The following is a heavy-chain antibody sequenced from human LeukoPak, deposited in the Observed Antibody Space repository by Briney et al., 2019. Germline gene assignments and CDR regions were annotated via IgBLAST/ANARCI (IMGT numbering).Heavy chain of an antibody. CDR1: GGSISVYY. CDR2: IYNSGST. Sequence: TSETLSLTCTVSGGSISVYYWSWIRQPPGKGLEWIGYIYNSGSTNYNPSLKSRLIISVDTSKNQFSLKLSSVTAADTAVYYCARDRELGYWGQGTLVTVSS. V-gene: IGHV4-59*01. CDR3: ARDRELGY. J-gene: IGHJ4*02. D-gene: IGHD3-10*01.